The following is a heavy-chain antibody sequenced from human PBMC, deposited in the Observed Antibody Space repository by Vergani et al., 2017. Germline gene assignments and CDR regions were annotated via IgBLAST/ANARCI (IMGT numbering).Heavy chain of an antibody. CDR2: ISSSGSTI. CDR3: ATLPGVVVVVAAAGSYDY. Sequence: EVQLVESGGGLVQPGGSLRLSCAASGFTVSSNYMSWVRQAPGKGLEWVSYISSSGSTIYYADSVKGRFTISRDNAKNSLYMKMNSLRAEDTAVYYCATLPGVVVVVAAAGSYDYWGQGTLVTVSS. D-gene: IGHD2-15*01. V-gene: IGHV3-48*03. J-gene: IGHJ4*02. CDR1: GFTVSSNY.